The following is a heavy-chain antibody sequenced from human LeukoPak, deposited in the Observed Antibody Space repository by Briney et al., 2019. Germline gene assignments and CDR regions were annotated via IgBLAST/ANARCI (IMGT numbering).Heavy chain of an antibody. CDR3: ASGRYCSSTSCHYSNYYYYYMDV. D-gene: IGHD2-2*01. V-gene: IGHV1-69*13. CDR1: GGTFSSYA. CDR2: IIPIFGTA. J-gene: IGHJ6*03. Sequence: ASVRVSCKASGGTFSSYAISWVRQAPGQGLEWMGGIIPIFGTANYAQKFQGRVTITADESTSTAYMELSSLRSEDTAVYYCASGRYCSSTSCHYSNYYYYYMDVWGKGTTVTVSS.